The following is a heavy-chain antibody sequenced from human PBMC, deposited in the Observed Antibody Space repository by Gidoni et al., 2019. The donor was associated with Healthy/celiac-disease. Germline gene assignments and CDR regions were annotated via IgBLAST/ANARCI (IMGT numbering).Heavy chain of an antibody. Sequence: QVKLVESGGGVVEPGRSLRLSGSASGFTFSSYGMHWVRQWVAVIWYDGSNKYYADSVKGRFTISRDNSKNTLYLQMNSLRAEDTAVYYCARDGTTTINAFDIWGQGTMVTVSS. CDR2: IWYDGSNK. CDR3: ARDGTTTINAFDI. V-gene: IGHV3-33*01. J-gene: IGHJ3*02. CDR1: GFTFSSYG. D-gene: IGHD1-7*01.